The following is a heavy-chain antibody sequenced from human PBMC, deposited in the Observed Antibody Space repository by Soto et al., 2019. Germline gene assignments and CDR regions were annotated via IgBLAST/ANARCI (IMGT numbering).Heavy chain of an antibody. CDR3: ARSPLLGYYYMDV. V-gene: IGHV3-48*01. CDR2: ISSSSSTI. CDR1: GFTFSSYS. Sequence: GGSLRLSCAASGFTFSSYSMNWVRQAPGKGLEWVSYISSSSSTIYYADSVKGRFTISRDNSKNTLFLQMNSLRAEDTAVYYCARSPLLGYYYMDVWGKGTTVTVSS. J-gene: IGHJ6*03.